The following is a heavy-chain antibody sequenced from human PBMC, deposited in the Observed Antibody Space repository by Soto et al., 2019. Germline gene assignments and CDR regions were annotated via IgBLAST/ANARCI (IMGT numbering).Heavy chain of an antibody. V-gene: IGHV1-69*12. CDR3: ARDNDWLQLGTNYYYAMDV. Sequence: QVQLVQSGPEVKKPGSSVTVSCKASGGTFGNSAISWVRQAPGQGLEWMGGIIPIFPTPDYAQKFQGRVTIIADEYTSATYKAMTSLRSKDSAVYYRARDNDWLQLGTNYYYAMDVWGQGTTVSVSS. CDR1: GGTFGNSA. D-gene: IGHD5-12*01. J-gene: IGHJ6*02. CDR2: IIPIFPTP.